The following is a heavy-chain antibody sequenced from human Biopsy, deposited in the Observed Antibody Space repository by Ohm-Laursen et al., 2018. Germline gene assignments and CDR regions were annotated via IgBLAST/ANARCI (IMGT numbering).Heavy chain of an antibody. J-gene: IGHJ4*02. D-gene: IGHD1-26*01. Sequence: SQTLSLTCTASGGSIGSFFWSWIRQPPGKGLEWIGYIYYSGSTNYNPSLRSRVTISVDRSKNQFSLELSSGTAADTAVYYCSRVGAGAPSIDYFDYWGQGALVTVSS. CDR2: IYYSGST. CDR3: SRVGAGAPSIDYFDY. CDR1: GGSIGSFF. V-gene: IGHV4-59*01.